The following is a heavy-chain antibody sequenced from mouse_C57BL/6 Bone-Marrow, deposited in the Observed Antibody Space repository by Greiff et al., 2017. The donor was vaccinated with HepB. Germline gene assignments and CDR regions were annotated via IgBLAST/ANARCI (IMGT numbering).Heavy chain of an antibody. J-gene: IGHJ2*01. CDR1: GYTFTSYW. Sequence: VQLQQPGAELVKPGASVKLSCKASGYTFTSYWMQWVKQRPGQGLEWIGEIDPSDSYTNYNQKFKGKATLTVDTSSSTAYMQLSSLTSEDSAVYYCARSLLIYYYGSSYEGYWGQGTTLTVSS. D-gene: IGHD1-1*01. V-gene: IGHV1-50*01. CDR3: ARSLLIYYYGSSYEGY. CDR2: IDPSDSYT.